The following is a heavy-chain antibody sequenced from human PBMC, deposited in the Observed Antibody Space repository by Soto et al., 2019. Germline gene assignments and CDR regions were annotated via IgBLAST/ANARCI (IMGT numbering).Heavy chain of an antibody. CDR2: IDPGSGVT. D-gene: IGHD3-16*01. CDR3: ARGDLGGGYAFDV. J-gene: IGHJ3*01. CDR1: GYSFTAHY. V-gene: IGHV1-2*04. Sequence: GASVKLSCTTSGYSFTAHYIHWVRQAPGQGPEWMGWIDPGSGVTTSAQKFQGWVTMTRDISVNTAYVELTRLRSDDTAMYFCARGDLGGGYAFDVWGQGTMVTVSS.